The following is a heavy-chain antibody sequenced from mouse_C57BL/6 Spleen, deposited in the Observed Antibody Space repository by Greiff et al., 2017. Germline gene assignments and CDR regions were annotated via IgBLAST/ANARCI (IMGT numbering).Heavy chain of an antibody. CDR3: ARDPLYYGSSYFDY. D-gene: IGHD1-1*01. V-gene: IGHV5-4*01. J-gene: IGHJ2*01. CDR1: GFTFSSYA. Sequence: EVKLMESGGGLVKPGGSLKLSCAASGFTFSSYAMSWVRQTPEKRLEWVATISDGGSYTYYPDNVKGRFTISRDNAKNNLYLQMSHLKSEDTAMYYCARDPLYYGSSYFDYWGQGTTLTVSS. CDR2: ISDGGSYT.